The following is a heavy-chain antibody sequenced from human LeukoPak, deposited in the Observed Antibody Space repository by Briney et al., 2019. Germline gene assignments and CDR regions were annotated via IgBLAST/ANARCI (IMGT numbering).Heavy chain of an antibody. CDR2: IYYSGST. CDR1: GGSFGGYY. D-gene: IGHD2-21*02. J-gene: IGHJ6*02. CDR3: ARGHIVVVTATHADYYYYGMDV. Sequence: SETLSRTCAVYGGSFGGYYWSWIRQPPGKGLEWIGYIYYSGSTNYNPSLKSRVTISVDTSKNQFSLKLSSVTAADTAVYYCARGHIVVVTATHADYYYYGMDVWGQGTTVTVSS. V-gene: IGHV4-59*08.